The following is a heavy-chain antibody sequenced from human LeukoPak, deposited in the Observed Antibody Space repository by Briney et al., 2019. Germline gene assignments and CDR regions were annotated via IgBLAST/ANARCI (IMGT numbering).Heavy chain of an antibody. J-gene: IGHJ4*02. CDR2: IYYSGST. V-gene: IGHV4-59*01. CDR1: GGSISSYY. CDR3: ARGRGYSYGLDY. D-gene: IGHD5-18*01. Sequence: SETLSLTCTVSGGSISSYYWSWIRQPPGKGLEWIGYIYYSGSTNYNPSLKGRVTISVDTSKNQFSLKLSSVTAADTAVYYCARGRGYSYGLDYWGQGTLVTVSS.